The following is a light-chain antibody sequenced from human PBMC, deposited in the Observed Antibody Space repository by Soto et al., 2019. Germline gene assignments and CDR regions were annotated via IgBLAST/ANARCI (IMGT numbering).Light chain of an antibody. CDR1: QGISSY. CDR2: AAS. CDR3: QQRKSYPIT. Sequence: DIQLTQSPSFLSASVGDRVTITCRASQGISSYLAWYQQKPGKAPKLLIYAASTLQSGVPSRFSGSGSGTEFTLTISILQPEDFATYYCQQRKSYPITFGQGTRLEIK. J-gene: IGKJ5*01. V-gene: IGKV1-9*01.